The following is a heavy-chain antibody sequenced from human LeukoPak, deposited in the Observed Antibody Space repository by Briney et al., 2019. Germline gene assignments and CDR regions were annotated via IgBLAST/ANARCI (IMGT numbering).Heavy chain of an antibody. D-gene: IGHD5-24*01. CDR3: ARAMDYYYYMDV. CDR1: AYTFTGYY. V-gene: IGHV1-2*02. J-gene: IGHJ6*03. Sequence: ASVKVSCKASAYTFTGYYMHWVRQAPGQGLEWMGWINPNSGGTNYAQKFQGRVTMTRDTSISTAYMELSRLRSDDTAVYYCARAMDYYYYMDVWGKGTTVTVSS. CDR2: INPNSGGT.